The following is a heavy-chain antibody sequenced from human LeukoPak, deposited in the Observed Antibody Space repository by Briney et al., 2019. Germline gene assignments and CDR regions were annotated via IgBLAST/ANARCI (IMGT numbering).Heavy chain of an antibody. D-gene: IGHD3-22*01. J-gene: IGHJ3*02. CDR1: GGSISSYY. V-gene: IGHV4-59*08. CDR3: ARYYYDSSGEDAFDI. CDR2: IYYSGST. Sequence: PSETLSLTCTVSGGSISSYYWSWIRQPPGKGLEWIGYIYYSGSTNYNPSLKSRVTISVDTSKNQFSLKLSSVTAADTAVCYCARYYYDSSGEDAFDIWGQGTMVTVSS.